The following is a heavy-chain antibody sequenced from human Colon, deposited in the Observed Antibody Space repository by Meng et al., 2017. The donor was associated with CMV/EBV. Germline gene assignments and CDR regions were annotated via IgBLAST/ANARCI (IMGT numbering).Heavy chain of an antibody. D-gene: IGHD1-26*01. Sequence: GESLKISCAASGFSFSSYDMSWARQAPGKGLEWVSTISGSGGSTYYADSVKGRFTISRDNSKNTLYLQMNSLRAEDTAVYYCARLSGNSRMDVWGQGTTVTVSS. J-gene: IGHJ6*02. CDR1: GFSFSSYD. CDR2: ISGSGGST. CDR3: ARLSGNSRMDV. V-gene: IGHV3-23*01.